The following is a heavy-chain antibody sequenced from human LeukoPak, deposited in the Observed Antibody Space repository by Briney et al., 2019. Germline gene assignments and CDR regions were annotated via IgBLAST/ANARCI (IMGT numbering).Heavy chain of an antibody. J-gene: IGHJ4*02. CDR3: AREDSTRSGVRELDY. Sequence: PGTSLRLSCAASGFTFSTYDFHWVRQVTGKGLQWVSAIGAGFDTYYQDSVRGRFTISRENAKNSLYLQMNSLTVGDTAVYYCAREDSTRSGVRELDYWGQGILVTVSS. V-gene: IGHV3-13*01. D-gene: IGHD3-10*01. CDR1: GFTFSTYD. CDR2: IGAGFDT.